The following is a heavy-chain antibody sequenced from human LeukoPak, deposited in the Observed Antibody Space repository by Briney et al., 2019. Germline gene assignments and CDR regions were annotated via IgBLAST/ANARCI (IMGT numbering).Heavy chain of an antibody. Sequence: ASVKVSCKASGYTFTSYDINWVRQAPGQGLEWMGWMNPNSGDTGYPQKFQGRVTMTRDTSITTAYMELSSLRSEDTAVYYCAREYRAPIYNWFDPWGQGTLVTVSS. D-gene: IGHD5-18*01. CDR1: GYTFTSYD. V-gene: IGHV1-8*01. CDR2: MNPNSGDT. J-gene: IGHJ5*02. CDR3: AREYRAPIYNWFDP.